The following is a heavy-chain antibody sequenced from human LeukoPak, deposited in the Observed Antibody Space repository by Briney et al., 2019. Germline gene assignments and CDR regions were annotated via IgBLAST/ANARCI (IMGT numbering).Heavy chain of an antibody. CDR1: GFTSSSFE. V-gene: IGHV3-48*03. Sequence: PGGSLRLSCAASGFTSSSFEMDWVRQAPGRGLEWLAYISSSGSTIYYADSVKDRFTISRDNIENSLYLRMNSLRAEDTAIYYCAREVAGLDYWGQGILVTVSS. CDR2: ISSSGSTI. CDR3: AREVAGLDY. J-gene: IGHJ4*02. D-gene: IGHD6-19*01.